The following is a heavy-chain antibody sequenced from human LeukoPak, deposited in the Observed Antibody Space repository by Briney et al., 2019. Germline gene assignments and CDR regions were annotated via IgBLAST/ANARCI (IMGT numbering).Heavy chain of an antibody. J-gene: IGHJ6*02. CDR2: IIPIFGTA. CDR3: ARAPPAANYYYYYGMDV. D-gene: IGHD2-2*01. Sequence: ASVNVSCKASGGTFSSYAISWVRQAPGQGLEWMGGIIPIFGTANYAQKFQGRVTITADESTSTAYMELSSLRSEDTAVYYCARAPPAANYYYYYGMDVWGQGTTVTVSS. V-gene: IGHV1-69*13. CDR1: GGTFSSYA.